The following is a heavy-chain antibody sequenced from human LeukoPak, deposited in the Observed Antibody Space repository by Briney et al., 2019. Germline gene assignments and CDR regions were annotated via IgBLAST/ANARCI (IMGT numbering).Heavy chain of an antibody. CDR3: ARDGGGGRIAVADYYFDY. Sequence: ASVKVSCKASGYTFTSYYMHWVRQAPGQGLEWRGIINPSGGSTSYAQKFQGRVTMTRDTSTSTVYMELSSLRSEDTAVYYCARDGGGGRIAVADYYFDYWGQGTLVTVSS. V-gene: IGHV1-46*01. CDR2: INPSGGST. J-gene: IGHJ4*02. D-gene: IGHD6-19*01. CDR1: GYTFTSYY.